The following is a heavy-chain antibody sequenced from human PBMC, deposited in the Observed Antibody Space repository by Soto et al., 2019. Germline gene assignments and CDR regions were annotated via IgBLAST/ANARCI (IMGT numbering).Heavy chain of an antibody. CDR1: GFTFTTYS. CDR2: INAGNGDT. V-gene: IGHV1-3*01. CDR3: VRDDCGGGSCPFAY. Sequence: QVQLVQSGAEVKKPGASVKVSCEASGFTFTTYSVHWVRQAPGQRIEWMGWINAGNGDTKYSQKSKGRVTITRDTSASTAYLELSSLGSEDAAVYCVRDDCGGGSCPFAYWGQGTLVTVSS. J-gene: IGHJ4*02. D-gene: IGHD2-15*01.